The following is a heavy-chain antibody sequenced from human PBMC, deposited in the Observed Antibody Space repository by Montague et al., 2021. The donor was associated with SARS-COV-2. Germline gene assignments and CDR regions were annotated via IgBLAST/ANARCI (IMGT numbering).Heavy chain of an antibody. J-gene: IGHJ6*03. CDR3: ARLGDGVVPSPILGVGPYYSYYYMDV. Sequence: SETLSLTCAVHGGSFSTYSWNWIRQPPGKGLEWIGEIHHGGSTNYNPSLKSRVTISADTSTNQFPLKLTSVAAADTAVYYCARLGDGVVPSPILGVGPYYSYYYMDVWGKGTTVTVSS. CDR2: IHHGGST. V-gene: IGHV4-34*01. D-gene: IGHD3-10*01. CDR1: GGSFSTYS.